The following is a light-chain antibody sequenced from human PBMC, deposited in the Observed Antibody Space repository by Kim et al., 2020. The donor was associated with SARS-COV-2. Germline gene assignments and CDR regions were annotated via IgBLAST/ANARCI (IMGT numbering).Light chain of an antibody. CDR2: DTS. J-gene: IGKJ3*01. CDR3: QHRSNWPPFT. CDR1: QSVDSY. Sequence: SPGERATLSCRASQSVDSYLAWYQQRPGQAPRLLIYDTSNRATGIPARFSGSGSGADFTLTISSLEPDDSAVYYCQHRSNWPPFTFGPGTKVDIK. V-gene: IGKV3-11*01.